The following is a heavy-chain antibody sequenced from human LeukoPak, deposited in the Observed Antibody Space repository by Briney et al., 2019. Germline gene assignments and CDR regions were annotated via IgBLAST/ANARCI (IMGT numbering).Heavy chain of an antibody. CDR1: GFTFSGFW. J-gene: IGHJ3*01. V-gene: IGHV3-7*03. CDR3: ARSSYSSSSSV. Sequence: PGGSLRLSCAVSGFTFSGFWMSWPRRAPGKGLEWVASINSDGSEGYYADVVKGRFTISRDNAKNSLYLQINSLRAEDTAVYYCARSSYSSSSSVWGQGTMVTVSS. CDR2: INSDGSEG. D-gene: IGHD6-6*01.